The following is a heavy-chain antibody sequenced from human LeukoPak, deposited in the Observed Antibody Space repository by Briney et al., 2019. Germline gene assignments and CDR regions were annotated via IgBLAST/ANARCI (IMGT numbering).Heavy chain of an antibody. CDR3: ARVVDSHYYYYMDV. D-gene: IGHD1-26*01. CDR1: GFTFSSYS. Sequence: GGSLRLSCGASGFTFSSYSMNWVRQAPGKGLEWVSSISSSSSYIYYADSVKGRFTISRDNAKNSLYLQMNSLRAEDTAVYYCARVVDSHYYYYMDVWGKGTTVTVSS. CDR2: ISSSSSYI. J-gene: IGHJ6*03. V-gene: IGHV3-21*01.